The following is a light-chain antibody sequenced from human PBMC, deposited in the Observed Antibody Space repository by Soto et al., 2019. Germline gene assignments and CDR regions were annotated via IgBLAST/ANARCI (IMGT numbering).Light chain of an antibody. J-gene: IGKJ5*01. CDR2: GAS. CDR1: QSVSSSY. Sequence: EIVLTQSPGTLSLSPGERATLSCRASQSVSSSYLAWYQQKPGQAPRLLIYGASSRATGITDRFSGSGSGTDFTLTTSRLEPEDVSVYYCQQYGSSPPITFGQGTRLEIK. V-gene: IGKV3-20*01. CDR3: QQYGSSPPIT.